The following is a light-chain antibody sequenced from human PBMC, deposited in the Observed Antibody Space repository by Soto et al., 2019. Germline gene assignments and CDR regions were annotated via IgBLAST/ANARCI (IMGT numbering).Light chain of an antibody. CDR3: QQRSNWPSIT. V-gene: IGKV3-15*01. Sequence: EIVMTQSPATLSLSPGERATLSCRASQSVSGNLAWYQQKPGQAPRLLISGASTRAAGIPARFSGSGSGTEFTLTISSRQSEDFAVYCCQQRSNWPSITFGQGTRLEIK. J-gene: IGKJ5*01. CDR1: QSVSGN. CDR2: GAS.